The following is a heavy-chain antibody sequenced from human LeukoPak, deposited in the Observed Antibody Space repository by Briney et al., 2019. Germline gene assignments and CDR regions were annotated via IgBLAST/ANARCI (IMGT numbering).Heavy chain of an antibody. V-gene: IGHV3-7*05. CDR3: ARETCGGDCYPEYFQY. J-gene: IGHJ1*01. Sequence: GGSLRLSCAASGFTFSSYWMSWVRQAPGKGLEWVANIKQDGSEKYYVDSVKGRLTISRDNAKNSLYLQMNSLRAEDTAVYYCARETCGGDCYPEYFQYWGQGTLVTVSS. CDR2: IKQDGSEK. D-gene: IGHD2-21*02. CDR1: GFTFSSYW.